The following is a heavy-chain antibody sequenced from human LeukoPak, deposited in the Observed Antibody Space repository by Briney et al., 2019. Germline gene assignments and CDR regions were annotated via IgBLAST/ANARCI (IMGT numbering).Heavy chain of an antibody. CDR2: INPNSGGT. J-gene: IGHJ4*02. CDR3: ARGAYGDYAVDY. Sequence: ASVKVSCKASGYTFTGYYMHWVRQAPGQGLEWMGWINPNSGGTNYAQKFQGRVTMTRDTSISTAYMELSRLRSDDTAVYYCARGAYGDYAVDYWGQRTLVTVSS. D-gene: IGHD4-17*01. CDR1: GYTFTGYY. V-gene: IGHV1-2*02.